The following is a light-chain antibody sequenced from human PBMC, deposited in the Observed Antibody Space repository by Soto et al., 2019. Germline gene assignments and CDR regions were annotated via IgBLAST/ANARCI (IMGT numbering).Light chain of an antibody. CDR1: SSDVGRYNF. CDR3: SSYTGTSTWV. J-gene: IGLJ3*02. V-gene: IGLV2-14*01. Sequence: QSALTQPASVSGSPGQSITISCTGTSSDVGRYNFVSWYQQHPDKAPKLLIYEVTDRPPGASNRFSGSKSGNTASLTISGLRADDEADYYCSSYTGTSTWVFGGGTKLTVL. CDR2: EVT.